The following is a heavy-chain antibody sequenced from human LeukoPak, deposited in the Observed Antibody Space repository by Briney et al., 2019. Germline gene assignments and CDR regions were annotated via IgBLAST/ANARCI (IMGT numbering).Heavy chain of an antibody. CDR1: GFTFSSYG. CDR2: ITGSGAST. CDR3: AKGTDFDS. Sequence: PGGSLRLSCAASGFTFSSYGMSWVRQAPGKGLEWVSTITGSGASTYYADSVKGRFTISRDNSENTLYLQMNSLRAEDTAVYYCAKGTDFDSWGQGTLVTVSS. J-gene: IGHJ4*02. D-gene: IGHD2-2*01. V-gene: IGHV3-23*01.